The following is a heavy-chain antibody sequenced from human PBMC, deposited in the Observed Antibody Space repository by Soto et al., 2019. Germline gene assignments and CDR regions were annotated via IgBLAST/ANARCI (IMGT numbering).Heavy chain of an antibody. CDR3: ARDMEQQLPHSFDY. D-gene: IGHD6-13*01. V-gene: IGHV3-21*01. CDR1: GFTFSSYS. Sequence: GGSLRLSCAASGFTFSSYSISGGHEDQGKGRWWFSSISSSSSYIYYADPVKGRFTISRDNAKNSLYLQMNSLRAEDTAVYYCARDMEQQLPHSFDYWGQGTLVTVSS. J-gene: IGHJ4*02. CDR2: ISSSSSYI.